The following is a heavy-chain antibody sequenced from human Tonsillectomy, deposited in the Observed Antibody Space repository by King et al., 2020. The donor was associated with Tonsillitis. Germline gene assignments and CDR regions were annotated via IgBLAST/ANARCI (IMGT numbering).Heavy chain of an antibody. D-gene: IGHD5-24*01. Sequence: VQLVESGGGVVQPGRSLRLSCAASGFTFSSYDMYWVRQAPGKGLEWVAVISYDGSNKYYADSVTGRFTISRDNSKNTLYLQKHSLRAEDTAVYYCARDRDGYIFDYWGQGTLVTVSS. V-gene: IGHV3-33*05. CDR2: ISYDGSNK. J-gene: IGHJ4*02. CDR3: ARDRDGYIFDY. CDR1: GFTFSSYD.